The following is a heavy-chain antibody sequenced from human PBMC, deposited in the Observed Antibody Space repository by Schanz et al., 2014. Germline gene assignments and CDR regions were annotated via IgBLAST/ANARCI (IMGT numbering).Heavy chain of an antibody. CDR3: ARAAGRVDY. V-gene: IGHV4-30-4*07. CDR2: IYYCGST. CDR1: GGSISSGGYT. Sequence: QVQLQESGPGLVKPSQTLSLTCAVSGGSISSGGYTWSWIRQPPGKGLEWIGYIYYCGSTYYNHSLKCRVTLAIDTSQNHFSLMLGSVAAADTAVYYCARAAGRVDYWGQGTLVTVSS. D-gene: IGHD6-13*01. J-gene: IGHJ4*02.